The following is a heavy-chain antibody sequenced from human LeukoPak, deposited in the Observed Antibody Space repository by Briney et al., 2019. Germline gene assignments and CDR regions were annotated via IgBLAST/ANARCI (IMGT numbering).Heavy chain of an antibody. Sequence: ASVKVSCKGSGYTFTNYAVHWVRQAPGQRLEWLGWINPGNGDTKYSQNFQGRVTVTSDTSAATAYVELNSLRSEDTAVYYCAREGQRAFGYWGQGTLVTVSS. D-gene: IGHD6-25*01. J-gene: IGHJ4*02. CDR1: GYTFTNYA. CDR3: AREGQRAFGY. CDR2: INPGNGDT. V-gene: IGHV1-3*01.